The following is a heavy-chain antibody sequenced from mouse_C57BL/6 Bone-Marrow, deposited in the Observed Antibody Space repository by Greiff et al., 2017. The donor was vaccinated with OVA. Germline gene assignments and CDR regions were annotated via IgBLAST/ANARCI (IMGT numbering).Heavy chain of an antibody. CDR1: GYTFTSYW. Sequence: QVQLQQPGAELVMPGASVKLSCKASGYTFTSYWMHWVKQRPGQGLEWIGEIDPSDSYTNYNQKFKGKSTLTVDKSSSTAYMQLSSLTSEDSAGYYCARGGSTTVGATDYWGQGTTLTVSS. J-gene: IGHJ2*01. V-gene: IGHV1-69*01. CDR2: IDPSDSYT. D-gene: IGHD1-1*01. CDR3: ARGGSTTVGATDY.